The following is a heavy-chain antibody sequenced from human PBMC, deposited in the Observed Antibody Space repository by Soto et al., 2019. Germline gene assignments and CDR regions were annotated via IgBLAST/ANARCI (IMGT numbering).Heavy chain of an antibody. V-gene: IGHV4-39*01. CDR3: ARHFTYYYGSGSPRPYGMDV. CDR2: IYYSGST. J-gene: IGHJ6*02. Sequence: QLQESGPGLVKPSETLSLTCTVSGGSISSSSYYWGWIRQPPGKGLEWIWSIYYSGSTYYNPSLKSRVTISVDTSKNQFSLKLSSVTAADTAVYYCARHFTYYYGSGSPRPYGMDVWGQGTTVTVSS. D-gene: IGHD3-10*01. CDR1: GGSISSSSYY.